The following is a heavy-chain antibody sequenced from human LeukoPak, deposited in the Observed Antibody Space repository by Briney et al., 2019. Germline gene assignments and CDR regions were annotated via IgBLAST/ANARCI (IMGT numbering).Heavy chain of an antibody. CDR2: IYSGGST. V-gene: IGHV3-53*01. D-gene: IGHD1-26*01. Sequence: PGGSLRLSCAASGFTVSSNYMSWVRQAPGKGLEWVSVIYSGGSTYYADSVKGRFTISRDNSKNTLYLQMNSLRAEDTAVYYCARNSGSYYGGHYYYYYGMDVWGQGTTVTVSS. CDR1: GFTVSSNY. CDR3: ARNSGSYYGGHYYYYYGMDV. J-gene: IGHJ6*02.